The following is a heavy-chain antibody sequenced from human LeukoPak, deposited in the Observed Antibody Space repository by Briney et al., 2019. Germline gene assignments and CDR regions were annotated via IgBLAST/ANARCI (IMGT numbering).Heavy chain of an antibody. D-gene: IGHD4-23*01. CDR2: ISANGANT. Sequence: GGSLRLSCAVSGFTFDTYAMSWVRQAPGKGLEWVSSISANGANTYYADPVKGRFTISRDDSKSTLHLQLNSLGAEDTAVYYCWDFRGGYWGQGTLVTVSS. J-gene: IGHJ4*02. V-gene: IGHV3-23*01. CDR3: WDFRGGY. CDR1: GFTFDTYA.